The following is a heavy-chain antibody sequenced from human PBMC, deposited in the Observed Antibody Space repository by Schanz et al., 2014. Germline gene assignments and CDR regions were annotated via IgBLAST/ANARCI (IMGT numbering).Heavy chain of an antibody. CDR3: ARTASHDVWRGYIPHYAFDL. CDR1: GYTFSEYY. Sequence: QVQLVQSGPEVKKPGASVKVSCKASGYTFSEYYIHWIRQAPGQGLEWMGWIDPNSGGTNYAQKLQVRVTMTSDTSITAVYMEVNSLTSDDTAVFYCARTASHDVWRGYIPHYAFDLWGQGTVVIVSS. D-gene: IGHD3-3*01. V-gene: IGHV1-2*02. CDR2: IDPNSGGT. J-gene: IGHJ3*01.